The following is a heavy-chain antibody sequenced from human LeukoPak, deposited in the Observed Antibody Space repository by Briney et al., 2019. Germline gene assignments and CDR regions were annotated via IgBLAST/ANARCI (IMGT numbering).Heavy chain of an antibody. Sequence: ASVKVSCKASGGTFSSYAISWLRQAPAQGLEWMGRIIPIFGTANYAQKFQGRVTITTDESTSTAYMELSSLRSEDTAVYYCARALGYCSGGSCSEPEYYYYYMDVWGKGTTVTVSS. CDR1: GGTFSSYA. V-gene: IGHV1-69*05. D-gene: IGHD2-15*01. J-gene: IGHJ6*03. CDR3: ARALGYCSGGSCSEPEYYYYYMDV. CDR2: IIPIFGTA.